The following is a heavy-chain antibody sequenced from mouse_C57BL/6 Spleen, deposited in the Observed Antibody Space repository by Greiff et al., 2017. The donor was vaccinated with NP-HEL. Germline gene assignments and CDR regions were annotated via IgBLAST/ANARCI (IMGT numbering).Heavy chain of an antibody. D-gene: IGHD1-1*01. V-gene: IGHV1-62-2*01. CDR3: ARHESDYYGSSYGWYFDV. J-gene: IGHJ1*03. CDR2: FYPGSGSI. CDR1: GYTFTEYT. Sequence: QVQLQQSGAELVKPGASVKLSCKASGYTFTEYTIHWVKQRSGQGLEWIGWFYPGSGSIKYNEKFKDKATLTADKSSSTVYMELSRLTSEDSAVYFCARHESDYYGSSYGWYFDVWGTGTTVTVSS.